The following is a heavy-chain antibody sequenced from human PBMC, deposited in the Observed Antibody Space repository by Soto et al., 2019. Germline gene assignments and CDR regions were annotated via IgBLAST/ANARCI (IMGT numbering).Heavy chain of an antibody. D-gene: IGHD3-22*01. CDR1: GGTFSSYA. J-gene: IGHJ4*02. CDR3: ARGITMIVVMFDY. CDR2: IIPIFGTA. V-gene: IGHV1-69*06. Sequence: SVKVSCKASGGTFSSYAISWVRQAPGQGLEWMGGIIPIFGTANYAQKFQGRVTITADKSTSTAYMELSSLRSEDTAVYYCARGITMIVVMFDYWGQGTLVTVSS.